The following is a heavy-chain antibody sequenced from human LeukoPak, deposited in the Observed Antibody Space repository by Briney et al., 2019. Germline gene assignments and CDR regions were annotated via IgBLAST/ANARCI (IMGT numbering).Heavy chain of an antibody. CDR3: ERTSPYDSSGNWFGP. J-gene: IGHJ5*02. V-gene: IGHV4-4*07. Sequence: SETLSLTCTVSGGSISSYYWSWIRQPAGKGLEWIGRIYTSSSNNYNPSLKSRVTMSVNTSKNHFTLQLSLVTAADTAVYYCERTSPYDSSGNWFGPWGQGTLVTVSS. D-gene: IGHD3-22*01. CDR1: GGSISSYY. CDR2: IYTSSSN.